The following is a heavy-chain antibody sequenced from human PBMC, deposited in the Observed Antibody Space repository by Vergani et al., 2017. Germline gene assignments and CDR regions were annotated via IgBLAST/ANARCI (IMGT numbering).Heavy chain of an antibody. CDR2: IHHSGDT. D-gene: IGHD3-10*01. CDR3: ARHRGSGGFFPSSYFDGMDV. Sequence: QVQLQESGPGLVKPSETLTLTCDVSDSSIMTNPFWGWFRQSPGKGLEGIGCIHHSGDTHYNSSLKSRVSISIVSSSKFSLCLTSVTAADTAIYYCARHRGSGGFFPSSYFDGMDVWGHGTTVTVSS. V-gene: IGHV4-38-2*01. CDR1: DSSIMTNPF. J-gene: IGHJ6*02.